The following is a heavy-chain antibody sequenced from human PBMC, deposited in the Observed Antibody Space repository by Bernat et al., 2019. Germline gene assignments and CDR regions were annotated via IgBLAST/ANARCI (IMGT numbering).Heavy chain of an antibody. D-gene: IGHD3-10*01. CDR2: MSGSDGST. Sequence: EMLLLESGGGLVQPGGSLRLSCAASGFTFSTYAIHWVRQAPGKGLEWVSAMSGSDGSTYYGDSEKGRLTISSDNSKSTLYLQMNSLRAEDTAVYYCATPPRGFIDNWYFDLWGRGTLITVSS. CDR3: ATPPRGFIDNWYFDL. J-gene: IGHJ2*01. V-gene: IGHV3-23*01. CDR1: GFTFSTYA.